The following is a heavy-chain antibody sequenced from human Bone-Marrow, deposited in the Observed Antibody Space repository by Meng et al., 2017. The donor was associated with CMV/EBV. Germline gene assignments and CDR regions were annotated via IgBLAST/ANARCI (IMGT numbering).Heavy chain of an antibody. V-gene: IGHV3-30*04. J-gene: IGHJ4*02. Sequence: GGSLRLSCAASGFTFSSYAMHWVRQAPGKGLEWVAVISYDGSNKYYADSVKGRITISRDNSKNTLYLQMNSLRAEDTAVYYCAREDRRVYFDYWGQGTLVTVSS. CDR3: AREDRRVYFDY. CDR1: GFTFSSYA. CDR2: ISYDGSNK.